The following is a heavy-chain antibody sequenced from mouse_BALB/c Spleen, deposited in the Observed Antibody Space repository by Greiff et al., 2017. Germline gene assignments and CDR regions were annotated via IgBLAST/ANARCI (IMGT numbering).Heavy chain of an antibody. CDR2: IYPGDGDT. Sequence: VQLQQSGAELARPGASVKLSCKASGYTFTSYWMQWVKQRPGQGLEWIGAIYPGDGDTRYTQKFKGKATLTADISSSTAYMQLSSLASEDSAVYYCASLTGNYFDYWGQGTTLTVSS. CDR3: ASLTGNYFDY. J-gene: IGHJ2*01. V-gene: IGHV1-87*01. CDR1: GYTFTSYW. D-gene: IGHD4-1*01.